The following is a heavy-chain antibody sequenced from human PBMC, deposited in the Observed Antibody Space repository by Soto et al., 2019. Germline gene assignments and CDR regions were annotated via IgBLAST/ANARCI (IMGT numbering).Heavy chain of an antibody. CDR3: ATSYDSGFDP. Sequence: SVKVSCKASGYSFSTYDISWLRQAPGQQPEWMGRISPKSGNTNYAQKFQDRVTMTADTSSNTAYMELRGLRSDDTATYYCATSYDSGFDPWGQGTLVTVSS. D-gene: IGHD3-3*01. CDR1: GYSFSTYD. V-gene: IGHV1-18*04. J-gene: IGHJ5*02. CDR2: ISPKSGNT.